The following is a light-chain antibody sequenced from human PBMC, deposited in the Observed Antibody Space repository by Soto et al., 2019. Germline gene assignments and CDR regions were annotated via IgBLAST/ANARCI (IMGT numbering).Light chain of an antibody. Sequence: DIQMTQSPSTLSASVGERVTITCRASQSISGWLAWYQQKPGKAPKLLIFDASTLESGVPSRFSGSGSGTDFTLTISSLQPDDFATYYCQQYSDSSGAFGQGTKVDIK. CDR2: DAS. J-gene: IGKJ1*01. CDR3: QQYSDSSGA. V-gene: IGKV1-5*01. CDR1: QSISGW.